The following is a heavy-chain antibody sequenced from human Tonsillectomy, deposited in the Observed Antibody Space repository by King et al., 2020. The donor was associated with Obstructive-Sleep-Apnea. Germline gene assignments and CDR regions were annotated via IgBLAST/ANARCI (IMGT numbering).Heavy chain of an antibody. CDR3: ARGAYDILTSYYLIDY. J-gene: IGHJ4*02. Sequence: VQLVESGGGLVKPGGSLRLSCAASGFTFSSYSMNWVRQAPGKGLEWVSSITSSSSFIYYADSVKGRFTIPRDNAKNSLYLQMNSLRAEDTAVYYCARGAYDILTSYYLIDYWGQGTLVTVSS. CDR2: ITSSSSFI. D-gene: IGHD3-9*01. V-gene: IGHV3-21*01. CDR1: GFTFSSYS.